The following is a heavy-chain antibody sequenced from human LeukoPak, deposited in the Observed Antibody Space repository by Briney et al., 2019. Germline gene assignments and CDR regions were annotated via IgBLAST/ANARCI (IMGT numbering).Heavy chain of an antibody. CDR3: ARDGIVDYYDSSGYSPPYYFDY. V-gene: IGHV3-30*04. J-gene: IGHJ4*02. D-gene: IGHD3-22*01. CDR2: ISYDGSNK. CDR1: GFTFSSYA. Sequence: PGGSLRLSCAASGFTFSSYAMHWVRQAPGKGLEWVAVISYDGSNKYYAGSVKGRFTISRDNSKNTLYLQMNSLRAEDTAVYYCARDGIVDYYDSSGYSPPYYFDYWGQGTLVTVSS.